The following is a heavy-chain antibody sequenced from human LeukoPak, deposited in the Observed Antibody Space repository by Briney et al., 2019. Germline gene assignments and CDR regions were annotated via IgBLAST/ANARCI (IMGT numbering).Heavy chain of an antibody. J-gene: IGHJ4*02. CDR1: GFTVSSNY. V-gene: IGHV3-66*01. CDR3: ASPAQGYITGTTAFDY. D-gene: IGHD1-20*01. Sequence: GGSLRLSCAASGFTVSSNYMSWVRQAPGKGLEWVSVIYSGGSTYYADSVKGRFTISRDNSKNTLYLQMNSLRAEDTAVYYCASPAQGYITGTTAFDYWGQGTLVTVSS. CDR2: IYSGGST.